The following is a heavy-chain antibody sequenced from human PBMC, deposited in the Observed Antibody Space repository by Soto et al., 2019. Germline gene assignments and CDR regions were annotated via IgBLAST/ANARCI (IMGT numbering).Heavy chain of an antibody. D-gene: IGHD4-17*01. V-gene: IGHV5-10-1*01. CDR2: IDPSDSYT. J-gene: IGHJ2*01. CDR1: GYSFTSYW. Sequence: HGESLKISCKGSGYSFTSYWISWVRQMPGKGLEWMGRIDPSDSYTNYSPSFQGHVTISADKSISTAYLQWSSLKASDTAMYYCARHRGYGGNSGGYFDLWGRGTLVTGSS. CDR3: ARHRGYGGNSGGYFDL.